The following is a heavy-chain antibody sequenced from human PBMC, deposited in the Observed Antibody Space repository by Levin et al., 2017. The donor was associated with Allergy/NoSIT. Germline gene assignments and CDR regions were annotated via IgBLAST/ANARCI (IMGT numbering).Heavy chain of an antibody. CDR3: VSAGGSHASAQDFDY. D-gene: IGHD3-10*01. Sequence: SETLSLTCTVSGASINSNYWAWIRQPPGKGLEWIAYISYSGSTNYNPSLKGRVTISIDTSKNQLSLKVSSVTAADTALYYCVSAGGSHASAQDFDYWGQGTLVTVSS. J-gene: IGHJ4*02. CDR2: ISYSGST. CDR1: GASINSNY. V-gene: IGHV4-59*01.